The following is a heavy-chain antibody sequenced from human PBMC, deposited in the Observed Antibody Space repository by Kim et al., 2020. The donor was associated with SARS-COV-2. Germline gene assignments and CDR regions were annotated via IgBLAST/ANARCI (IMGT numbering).Heavy chain of an antibody. CDR1: GFIFNKAW. D-gene: IGHD2-21*02. J-gene: IGHJ4*02. CDR2: IKSTGDGGTI. Sequence: GGSLRLSCAASGFIFNKAWMSWVRQAPGKGLEWVGRIKSTGDGGTIDYAATAKGRFTISRDDSKNTVDLQMNSLKTEDTAVYYCTTDRGAYCGGDCYEGYWGQGTLVTVSS. CDR3: TTDRGAYCGGDCYEGY. V-gene: IGHV3-15*01.